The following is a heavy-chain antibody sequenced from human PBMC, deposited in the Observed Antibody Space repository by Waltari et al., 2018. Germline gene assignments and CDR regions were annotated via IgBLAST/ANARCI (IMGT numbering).Heavy chain of an antibody. CDR1: GGSISRYY. CDR2: IYYSGST. CDR3: ARGYCSGGSCYLYWYFDL. J-gene: IGHJ2*01. D-gene: IGHD2-15*01. Sequence: QVQLQESGPGLVKPSETLSLTCTVSGGSISRYYWSWLRQPPGKGLEWIGYIYYSGSTNYNPSLKSRVTISVDTSKNQFSLKLSSVTAADTAVYYCARGYCSGGSCYLYWYFDLWGRGTLVTVSS. V-gene: IGHV4-59*01.